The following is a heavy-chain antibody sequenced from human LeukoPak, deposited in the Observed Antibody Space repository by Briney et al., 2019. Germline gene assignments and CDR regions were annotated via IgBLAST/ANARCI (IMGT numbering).Heavy chain of an antibody. CDR3: ARDHSSSWSYAFDI. CDR2: IIPIFGTA. J-gene: IGHJ3*02. V-gene: IGHV1-69*05. D-gene: IGHD6-13*01. Sequence: ASVKVSCKASGGTFSSYAISWVRQAPGQGLEWMGRIIPIFGTANYAQKFQGRVTITTDESTSTAYMELSSLRSEDTAVYYCARDHSSSWSYAFDIWGQGTMVTVSS. CDR1: GGTFSSYA.